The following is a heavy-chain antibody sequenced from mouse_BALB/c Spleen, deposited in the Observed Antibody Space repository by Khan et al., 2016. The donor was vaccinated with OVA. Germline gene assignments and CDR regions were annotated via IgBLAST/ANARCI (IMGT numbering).Heavy chain of an antibody. J-gene: IGHJ2*01. V-gene: IGHV3-2*02. Sequence: VQLKESGPGLVKPSPSLSLTCTVTGYSITSGYGWNWIRQFPGNKLEWMGYISSSGSTNYNPSLKRRISITRDTSKNQFFLQLNSVTTEDTATYYCARTARIKYWGQGTTLTGSS. CDR1: GYSITSGYG. D-gene: IGHD1-2*01. CDR2: ISSSGST. CDR3: ARTARIKY.